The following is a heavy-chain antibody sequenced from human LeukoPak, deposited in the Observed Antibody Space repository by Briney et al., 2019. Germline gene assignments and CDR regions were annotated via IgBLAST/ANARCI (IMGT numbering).Heavy chain of an antibody. D-gene: IGHD6-13*01. CDR1: GFNFNNYD. J-gene: IGHJ4*02. CDR3: ARVPGMYSSNWDYYFDY. Sequence: GGSLRLSCVASGFNFNNYDLHWVRQAPGKGLEWVASIKQDGSEKYYVDSVKGRFTISRDSSKNTVYPQMNSLRAEDTAVYYCARVPGMYSSNWDYYFDYWGQGTLVTVSS. CDR2: IKQDGSEK. V-gene: IGHV3-7*01.